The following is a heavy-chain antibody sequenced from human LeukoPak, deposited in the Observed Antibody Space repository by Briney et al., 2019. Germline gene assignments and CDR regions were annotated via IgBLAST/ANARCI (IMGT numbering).Heavy chain of an antibody. CDR3: ARVSLGRYYYYYMDV. Sequence: SETLSLTCTVSGGSISSYYWSWIRQPPGKGLEWIGYIYYSGSTNYNPSLKSRVTISVDTSKNQFSLKLSSVTAADTAVYYCARVSLGRYYYYYMDVWGKGTTVTISS. D-gene: IGHD1-26*01. J-gene: IGHJ6*03. CDR1: GGSISSYY. V-gene: IGHV4-59*01. CDR2: IYYSGST.